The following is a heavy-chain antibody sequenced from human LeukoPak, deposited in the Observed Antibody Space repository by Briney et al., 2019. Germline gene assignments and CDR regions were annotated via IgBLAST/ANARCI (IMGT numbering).Heavy chain of an antibody. Sequence: SQTLSLTCSVSGGSISSGDYYWSWIRQPPGKGLEWIGYIYYSGSTYYNPSLKSRVTISVDTSKNPFSLKLSSVTAADTAVYYCARGFLEWLPIDYWGQGTLVTVSS. J-gene: IGHJ4*02. D-gene: IGHD3-3*01. CDR3: ARGFLEWLPIDY. CDR2: IYYSGST. CDR1: GGSISSGDYY. V-gene: IGHV4-30-4*08.